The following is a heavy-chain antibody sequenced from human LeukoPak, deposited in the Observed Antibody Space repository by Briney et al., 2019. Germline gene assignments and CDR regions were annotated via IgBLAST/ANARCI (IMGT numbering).Heavy chain of an antibody. D-gene: IGHD3-22*01. Sequence: PGGSLRLSCAASGFTFSSYAMSWVRQAPGKGLEWASAISGSGGSTYYADSVKGRFTISRDNSKNTLYLQMNRLRAEDTAVYYCAKERVYDSSGYPLPFDYWGQGTLVTVSS. CDR1: GFTFSSYA. V-gene: IGHV3-23*01. CDR2: ISGSGGST. J-gene: IGHJ4*02. CDR3: AKERVYDSSGYPLPFDY.